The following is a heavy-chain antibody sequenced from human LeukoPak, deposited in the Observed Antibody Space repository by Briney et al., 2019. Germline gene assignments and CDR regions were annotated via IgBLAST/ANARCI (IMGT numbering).Heavy chain of an antibody. CDR2: IYNSGST. V-gene: IGHV4-59*01. J-gene: IGHJ4*02. CDR1: GGSISSYY. Sequence: ASETLSLTCTVSGGSISSYYWSWIRQPPGKGLEWIGYIYNSGSTNYNPSLKSRVTISVDTSKNQFSLKLSSVTAAYTAVYYCARLYSSSLGRVFDYWGQGTLVTVSS. D-gene: IGHD6-13*01. CDR3: ARLYSSSLGRVFDY.